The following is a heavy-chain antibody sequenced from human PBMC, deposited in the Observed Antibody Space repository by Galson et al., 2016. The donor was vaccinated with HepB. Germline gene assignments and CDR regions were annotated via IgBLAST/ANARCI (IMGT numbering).Heavy chain of an antibody. CDR1: GASTTNADYY. CDR3: TRGAKGVVGAADS. V-gene: IGHV4-61*08. Sequence: SETLSLTCTVSGASTTNADYYWSWIRQSPRKGLEWIGYIYNSGSTNYNPSLQSRVTISIDTSQNQFSLKLSSVTAADSAVYYCTRGAKGVVGAADSWGRGTLVIVSS. D-gene: IGHD2-21*01. CDR2: IYNSGST. J-gene: IGHJ4*02.